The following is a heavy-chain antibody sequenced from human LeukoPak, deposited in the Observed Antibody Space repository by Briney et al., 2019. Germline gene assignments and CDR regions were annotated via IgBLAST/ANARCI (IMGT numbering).Heavy chain of an antibody. CDR1: GFTFSSYW. V-gene: IGHV3-7*01. CDR3: ARDRYSSSWYRWFDP. J-gene: IGHJ5*02. D-gene: IGHD6-13*01. Sequence: GGSLRLSCAASGFTFSSYWMSWVRQAPGKGLEWVANIKQDGSEKYYVGSVKGRFTISRDNAKNSLYLQMNSLRAEDTAVYYCARDRYSSSWYRWFDPWGQGTLVTVSS. CDR2: IKQDGSEK.